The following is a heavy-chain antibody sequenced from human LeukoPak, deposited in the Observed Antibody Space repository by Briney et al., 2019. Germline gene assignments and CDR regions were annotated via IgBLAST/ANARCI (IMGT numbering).Heavy chain of an antibody. V-gene: IGHV1-18*01. D-gene: IGHD5-18*01. CDR1: GYTFTSYG. CDR2: ISAYNGNT. J-gene: IGHJ6*02. Sequence: VASVKVSCKASGYTFTSYGISWVRQAPGQGLEWMGWISAYNGNTNYAQKLQGRVTMTTDTSTSTAYMELRSLRSDDTAVYHCARDGYSYGYNYYYGMDVWGQGTTVTVSS. CDR3: ARDGYSYGYNYYYGMDV.